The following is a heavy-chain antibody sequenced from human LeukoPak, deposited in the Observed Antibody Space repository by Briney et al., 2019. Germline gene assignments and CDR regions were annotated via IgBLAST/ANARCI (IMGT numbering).Heavy chain of an antibody. J-gene: IGHJ5*02. D-gene: IGHD4-17*01. CDR2: TSWNTANT. CDR3: TKAPGVTTGWFDP. CDR1: GFRFADYA. Sequence: GRSLRLSCAASGFRFADYAMHWVRQAPGKGLEWVSGTSWNTANTGYADSVKGRFTISRDNARNSLYLQMNSLRVEDTAFYYCTKAPGVTTGWFDPWGQGTLVTVSS. V-gene: IGHV3-9*01.